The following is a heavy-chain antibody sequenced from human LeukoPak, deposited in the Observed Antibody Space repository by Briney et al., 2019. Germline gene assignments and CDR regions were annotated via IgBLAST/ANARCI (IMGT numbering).Heavy chain of an antibody. J-gene: IGHJ4*02. V-gene: IGHV4-38-2*02. D-gene: IGHD5-12*01. Sequence: SETPSLTRTVSGYSISSGYYWGWIRQPPGKGLEWIGSIYHSGSTYYNPSLKSRVTISVDTSKNQFSLKLSSVTAADTAVYYCARGGYSGYALDYWGQGTLVTVSS. CDR2: IYHSGST. CDR1: GYSISSGYY. CDR3: ARGGYSGYALDY.